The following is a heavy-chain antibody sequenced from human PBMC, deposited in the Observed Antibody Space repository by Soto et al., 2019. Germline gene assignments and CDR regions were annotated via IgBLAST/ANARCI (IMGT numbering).Heavy chain of an antibody. Sequence: SVKVSCKASGGTFSSYTISWVRQAPGQGLEWMGRIIPILGIANYAQKFQGRVTITADKSTSTAYMELSSLRSEDTAVYYCARDLNPNFDWLLGFNWFDPWGQGTLVTVSS. D-gene: IGHD3-9*01. CDR1: GGTFSSYT. CDR3: ARDLNPNFDWLLGFNWFDP. J-gene: IGHJ5*02. CDR2: IIPILGIA. V-gene: IGHV1-69*04.